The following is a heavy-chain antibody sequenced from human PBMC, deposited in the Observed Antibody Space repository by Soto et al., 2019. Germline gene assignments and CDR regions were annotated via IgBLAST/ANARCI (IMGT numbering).Heavy chain of an antibody. CDR3: ARTEGYCSNGVCSSYLDY. CDR1: GFILSSYN. D-gene: IGHD2-8*01. V-gene: IGHV3-48*01. J-gene: IGHJ4*02. Sequence: EVQLVESGGALVQPGGSLRLSCAASGFILSSYNMMWVRQAPGKGLEWVSYIDRSSRTIHYAVSVKGRFTISRDDAKNSLSLQMTSLRADDTAVYYCARTEGYCSNGVCSSYLDYWGQGTQVTVSS. CDR2: IDRSSRTI.